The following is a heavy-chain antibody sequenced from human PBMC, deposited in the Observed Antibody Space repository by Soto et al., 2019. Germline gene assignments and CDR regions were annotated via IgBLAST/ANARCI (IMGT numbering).Heavy chain of an antibody. Sequence: PGGSLRLSCAASGFTFSSYGMHWVRQAPGKGLEWVAVISYDGSNKYYADSVKGRFTISRDNSKNTLYLQMNSLRAEDTAVYYCAKVIAAAGFTYYYGMDVWGQGTPVTVSS. V-gene: IGHV3-30*18. CDR3: AKVIAAAGFTYYYGMDV. D-gene: IGHD6-13*01. J-gene: IGHJ6*02. CDR2: ISYDGSNK. CDR1: GFTFSSYG.